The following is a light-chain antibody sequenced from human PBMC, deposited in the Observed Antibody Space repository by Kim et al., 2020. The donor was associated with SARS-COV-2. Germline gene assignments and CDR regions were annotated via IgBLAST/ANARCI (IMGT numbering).Light chain of an antibody. CDR3: YSAADDNWV. V-gene: IGLV3-27*01. J-gene: IGLJ3*02. CDR1: VLAKRY. Sequence: SYELTQPSSVSVSPGQTARITCSGNVLAKRYTRWFQQKPGQAPVLLIYKDSERPSGIPERFSGSSSGTTVTLTISGAQVEDEADYYCYSAADDNWV. CDR2: KDS.